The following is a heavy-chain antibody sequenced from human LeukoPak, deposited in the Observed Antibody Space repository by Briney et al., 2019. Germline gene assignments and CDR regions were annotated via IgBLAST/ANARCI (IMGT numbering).Heavy chain of an antibody. CDR3: ARGDNSGWYFFDY. J-gene: IGHJ4*02. D-gene: IGHD6-19*01. CDR1: GYTFTDHW. V-gene: IGHV5-51*01. CDR2: IYPGDSVT. Sequence: KGGESLKISCKASGYTFTDHWIGWVRQMPGKGLEWMGIIYPGDSVTRYSPSFQGQVTISADKSISTAYLQWRNLQAPDTAMYYCARGDNSGWYFFDYWGQGTLVTVSS.